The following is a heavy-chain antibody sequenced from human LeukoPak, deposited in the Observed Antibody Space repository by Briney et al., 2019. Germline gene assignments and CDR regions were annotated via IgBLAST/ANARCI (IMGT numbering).Heavy chain of an antibody. CDR2: INPNSGDT. CDR1: GYTFTGYY. CDR3: VRGGSMVRRIIIGEY. D-gene: IGHD3-10*01. J-gene: IGHJ4*02. V-gene: IGHV1-2*02. Sequence: ASVKVSCKASGYTFTGYYMHWVRQAPGQGLEWMGWINPNSGDTNYAEKFQGRVTMTRDTSISTAYMELSVLRSDDTAVFYCVRGGSMVRRIIIGEYWGQGTLVTVSS.